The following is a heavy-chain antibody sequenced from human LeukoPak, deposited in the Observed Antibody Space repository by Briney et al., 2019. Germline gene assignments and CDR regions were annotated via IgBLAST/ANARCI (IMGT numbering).Heavy chain of an antibody. Sequence: GGSLRLSCAASGFTFSSYWMSWVRQVPGKGLEWVANTKQDGSEKYYVDSVKGRFTISRDNAKNSLYLQMNSLRAEDTAVYYCASDREYYYGSGSFDYWGQETLVTVSS. D-gene: IGHD3-10*01. V-gene: IGHV3-7*04. CDR3: ASDREYYYGSGSFDY. CDR2: TKQDGSEK. CDR1: GFTFSSYW. J-gene: IGHJ4*02.